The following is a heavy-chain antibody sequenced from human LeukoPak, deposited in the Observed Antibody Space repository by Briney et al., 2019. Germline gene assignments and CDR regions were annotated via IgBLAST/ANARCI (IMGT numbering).Heavy chain of an antibody. D-gene: IGHD3-22*01. V-gene: IGHV1-18*04. CDR1: GYTFTGYY. CDR2: ISAYNGNT. J-gene: IGHJ4*02. Sequence: ASVNVSCKASGYTFTGYYMHWVRQAPGQGLEWMGWISAYNGNTNYAQKLQGRVTMTTDTSTSTAYMELRSLRSDDTAVYYCARVLLYYDSSGYPNGYWGQGTLVTVSS. CDR3: ARVLLYYDSSGYPNGY.